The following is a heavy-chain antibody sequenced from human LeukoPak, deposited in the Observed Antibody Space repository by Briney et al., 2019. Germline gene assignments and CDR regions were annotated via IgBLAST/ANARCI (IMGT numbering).Heavy chain of an antibody. CDR3: ARARTLAVTPAAMPYYFDY. D-gene: IGHD2-2*01. V-gene: IGHV3-7*01. J-gene: IGHJ4*02. Sequence: PGGSLRLSCAASGFRFNKDWMSWVRQVPGKGLEWVANIKQDGSEMYYVDSVEGRFTVSRDNAKNSLYLQMDSLRAEDTAVYYCARARTLAVTPAAMPYYFDYWGQGSLVTVSS. CDR1: GFRFNKDW. CDR2: IKQDGSEM.